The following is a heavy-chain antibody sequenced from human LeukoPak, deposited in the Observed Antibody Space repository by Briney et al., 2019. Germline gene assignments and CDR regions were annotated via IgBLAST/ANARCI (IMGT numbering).Heavy chain of an antibody. CDR1: GGSFSGYY. D-gene: IGHD2-15*01. V-gene: IGHV4-34*01. J-gene: IGHJ4*02. CDR3: ARTSDRYCSGGSCYLAF. CDR2: INHRGSA. Sequence: SETLSLTGAVYGGSFSGYYWSWVRQPPGKGLEWIGEINHRGSANYNPSLKSRVTISIDTSKNQFSLKVTSVTAADTAVYYCARTSDRYCSGGSCYLAFWGQGTLVTVSS.